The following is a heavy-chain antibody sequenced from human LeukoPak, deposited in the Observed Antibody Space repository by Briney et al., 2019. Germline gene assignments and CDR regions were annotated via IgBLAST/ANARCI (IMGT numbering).Heavy chain of an antibody. CDR3: ARGGPLVAMSPYNWFDP. V-gene: IGHV1-69*06. D-gene: IGHD5-12*01. Sequence: ASVKVSCKASGGTFSSYAISWVRQAPGQGLEWRGGIIPIFGTANYAQKFQGRVTITADKSTSTAYMEVSSLRSEDTAVYYCARGGPLVAMSPYNWFDPWGQGTLVTVSS. CDR1: GGTFSSYA. J-gene: IGHJ5*02. CDR2: IIPIFGTA.